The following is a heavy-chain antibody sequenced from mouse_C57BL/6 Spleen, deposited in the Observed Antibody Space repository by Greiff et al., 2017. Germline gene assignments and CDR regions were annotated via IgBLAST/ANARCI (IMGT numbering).Heavy chain of an antibody. D-gene: IGHD1-1*01. Sequence: EVKLMESGGGLVKPGGSLKLSCAASGFTFSSYAMYWVRQTPEKRLEWVATISDGGSYTYYPDNVKGRFTISRDNAKNNLYLQMSHLKSEDTAMYYCAREITTVVATNYFDYWGQGTTLTVSS. CDR3: AREITTVVATNYFDY. CDR2: ISDGGSYT. J-gene: IGHJ2*01. CDR1: GFTFSSYA. V-gene: IGHV5-4*01.